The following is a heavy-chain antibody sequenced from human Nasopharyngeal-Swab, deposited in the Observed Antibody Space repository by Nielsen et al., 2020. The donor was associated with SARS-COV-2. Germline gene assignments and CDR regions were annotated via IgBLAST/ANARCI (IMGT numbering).Heavy chain of an antibody. D-gene: IGHD2-21*02. CDR2: ISAYNGNT. Sequence: ASVKVSCKASGYTFTSYGISWVRQAPGQGLEWMGWISAYNGNTNYAQKLQGRVTMTTDTSTSTAYMELRSLRSDDTAVYYCARLYCCGDCSYYYYYGMDVWGQGTTVTVSS. CDR3: ARLYCCGDCSYYYYYGMDV. J-gene: IGHJ6*02. V-gene: IGHV1-18*01. CDR1: GYTFTSYG.